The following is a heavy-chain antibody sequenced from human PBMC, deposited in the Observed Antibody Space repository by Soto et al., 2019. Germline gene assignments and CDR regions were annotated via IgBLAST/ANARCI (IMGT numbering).Heavy chain of an antibody. CDR2: INHSGST. D-gene: IGHD3-3*01. CDR3: ARDRITIFGVVMSGFDP. V-gene: IGHV4-34*01. J-gene: IGHJ5*02. CDR1: GGSFSGYY. Sequence: SETLSLTCAVYGGSFSGYYWSWIRQPPGKGLEWIGEINHSGSTNYNPSLKSRVTISVDTSKNQFSLKLSSVTAADTAVYYCARDRITIFGVVMSGFDPWGQGTLVTVSS.